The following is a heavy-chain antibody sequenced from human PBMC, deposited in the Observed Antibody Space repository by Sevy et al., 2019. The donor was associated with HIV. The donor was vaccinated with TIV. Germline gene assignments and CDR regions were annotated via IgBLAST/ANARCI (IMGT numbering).Heavy chain of an antibody. Sequence: ASVKVSCKASGYTFKLLDINWVRQAPGQGPEWMGWMNPNIGTTGYAQKFQGRVTMTRDTSISTAYMELSSLTSEDTAVYYCAGGTQAGVDYWGQGTLVTVSS. CDR2: MNPNIGTT. V-gene: IGHV1-8*01. D-gene: IGHD3-10*01. CDR3: AGGTQAGVDY. J-gene: IGHJ4*02. CDR1: GYTFKLLD.